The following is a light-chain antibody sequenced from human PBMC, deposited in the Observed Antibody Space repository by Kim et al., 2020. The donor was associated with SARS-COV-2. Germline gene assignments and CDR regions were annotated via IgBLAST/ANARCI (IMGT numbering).Light chain of an antibody. CDR1: SSSIGSNY. V-gene: IGLV1-47*01. Sequence: GQGVTISCSGSSSSIGSNYVSWYQQLPGMAPKLLIYKNNQRPSGVPDRFSGSKSGTSASLAIRGLQSEDEADYYCSAWEDSLSGRVFGGGTQLTVL. J-gene: IGLJ3*02. CDR3: SAWEDSLSGRV. CDR2: KNN.